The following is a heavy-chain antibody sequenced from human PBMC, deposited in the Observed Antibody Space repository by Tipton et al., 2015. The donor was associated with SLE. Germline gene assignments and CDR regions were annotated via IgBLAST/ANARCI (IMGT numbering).Heavy chain of an antibody. CDR2: SNPSGST. Sequence: TLSLTCTVSGGSISSNSYYWSWIRQPPGKGLEWIGESNPSGSTNYNPSLKSRVTISVDTSKNQLSLKLTSVTAADTSVYYCARGAKERITLVRVRPYYFDYWGQGSLVTVSS. D-gene: IGHD3-10*01. J-gene: IGHJ4*01. CDR1: GGSISSNSYY. CDR3: ARGAKERITLVRVRPYYFDY. V-gene: IGHV4-39*02.